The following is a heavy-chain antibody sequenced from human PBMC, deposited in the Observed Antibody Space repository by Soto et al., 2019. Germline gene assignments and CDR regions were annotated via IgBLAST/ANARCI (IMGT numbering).Heavy chain of an antibody. V-gene: IGHV3-30*18. CDR2: ISYDGNYK. J-gene: IGHJ4*02. Sequence: QVQLVESGGGVVQPGRSLRLSCAASGFTFSSYGMHWVRQAPGKGLEWGAIISYDGNYKYYADSVKGRFTISRDNSKNTLYLQMNSLRAEDTAVYYCGKVSTYYYDRTFDYWGQGTLVTVSS. CDR1: GFTFSSYG. D-gene: IGHD3-22*01. CDR3: GKVSTYYYDRTFDY.